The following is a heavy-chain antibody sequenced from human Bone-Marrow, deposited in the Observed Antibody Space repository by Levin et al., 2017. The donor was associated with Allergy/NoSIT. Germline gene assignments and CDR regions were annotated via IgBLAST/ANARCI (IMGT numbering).Heavy chain of an antibody. V-gene: IGHV3-11*01. CDR2: ISSSGSTI. J-gene: IGHJ6*02. CDR3: ARDRSVHYYDSSGYYYVLYYYYYGMDV. Sequence: SCAASGFTFSDYYMSWIRQAPGKGLEWVSYISSSGSTIYYADSVKGRFTISRDNAKNSLYLQMNSLRAEDTAVYYCARDRSVHYYDSSGYYYVLYYYYYGMDVWGQGTTVTVSS. CDR1: GFTFSDYY. D-gene: IGHD3-22*01.